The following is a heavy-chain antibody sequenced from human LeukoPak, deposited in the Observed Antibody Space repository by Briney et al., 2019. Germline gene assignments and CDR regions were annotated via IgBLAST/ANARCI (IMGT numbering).Heavy chain of an antibody. V-gene: IGHV3-33*06. J-gene: IGHJ4*02. CDR2: IWYDGSNK. CDR3: AKDSDTNSDGYNSFDY. Sequence: GRSLRLSCAASGFTFSSYGMHWVRQAPGKGLEWVAVIWYDGSNKYYADSVKGRFTISRDNSKNTLYLQMNSLRGEDTAVYYCAKDSDTNSDGYNSFDYWGQGTLVTVSS. D-gene: IGHD5-24*01. CDR1: GFTFSSYG.